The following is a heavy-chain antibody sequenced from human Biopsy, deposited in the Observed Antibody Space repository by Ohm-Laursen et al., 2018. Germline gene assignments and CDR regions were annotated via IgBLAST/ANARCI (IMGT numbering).Heavy chain of an antibody. CDR1: GDTISTYY. J-gene: IGHJ2*01. Sequence: TLSLTCTVSGDTISTYYWNWIRQTPGKGLEWIGYTHYTGHIRINPSLNSRATISVDTSKDQFSLKLSSLTAADTAIYYCARNRVDVVKVTTIGWNFDLWGRGTLVTVS. CDR3: ARNRVDVVKVTTIGWNFDL. V-gene: IGHV4-59*08. D-gene: IGHD5-12*01. CDR2: THYTGHI.